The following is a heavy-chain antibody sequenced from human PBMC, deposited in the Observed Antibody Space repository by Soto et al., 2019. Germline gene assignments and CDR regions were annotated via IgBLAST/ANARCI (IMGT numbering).Heavy chain of an antibody. Sequence: SETLSLTCTVSGGSVSSGSYYWSWIRQPPGKGLEWIGYIYYSGSTNYNPSLKSRVTISVDTSKNQFSLKLSSVTAADTAVYYCARIPPLYCYGIVGATTGYFDYWGQGTLVTVSS. V-gene: IGHV4-61*01. CDR3: ARIPPLYCYGIVGATTGYFDY. CDR1: GGSVSSGSYY. CDR2: IYYSGST. J-gene: IGHJ4*02. D-gene: IGHD1-26*01.